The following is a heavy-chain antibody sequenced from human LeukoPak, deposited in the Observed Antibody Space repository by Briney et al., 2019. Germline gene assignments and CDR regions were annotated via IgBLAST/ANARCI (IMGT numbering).Heavy chain of an antibody. D-gene: IGHD3-10*01. V-gene: IGHV3-23*01. Sequence: PGGSLRLSCAASGFTFSNHAMSWVRQAPGKGLEWVSSISGGGDRINYADSVKGRFTISRDNAKNSLYLQMNSLRAEDTAVYYCARLSAMVRGPEDIFYFEFWGLGTLVTVSA. CDR3: ARLSAMVRGPEDIFYFEF. J-gene: IGHJ4*02. CDR1: GFTFSNHA. CDR2: ISGGGDRI.